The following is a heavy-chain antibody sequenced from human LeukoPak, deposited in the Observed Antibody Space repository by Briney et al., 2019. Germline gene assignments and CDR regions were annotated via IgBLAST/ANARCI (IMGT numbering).Heavy chain of an antibody. CDR2: ISSSGSTI. Sequence: GGSLRLSWAASGFTFSSYEMNWVRQAPGKGMEWVSYISSSGSTIYYADSVKGRFTISRDNAKNSVYLQMTSLRAEDTALYYCAKDATAVPGTVYMDVWGKGTTVTISS. CDR1: GFTFSSYE. J-gene: IGHJ6*03. CDR3: AKDATAVPGTVYMDV. D-gene: IGHD6-13*01. V-gene: IGHV3-48*03.